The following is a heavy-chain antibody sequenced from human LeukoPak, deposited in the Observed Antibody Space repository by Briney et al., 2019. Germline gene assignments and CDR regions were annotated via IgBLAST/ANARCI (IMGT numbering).Heavy chain of an antibody. Sequence: SETLSLTCAVYGGSFSGYYWGWIRQPPGKGLEWIGEINHSGSTNYNPSLKSRVTISVDTSKNQFSLKLSSVTAADTAVYYCARVVAVAGTWRMGYYLDYWGQGTLVTVSS. D-gene: IGHD6-19*01. CDR1: GGSFSGYY. CDR3: ARVVAVAGTWRMGYYLDY. CDR2: INHSGST. J-gene: IGHJ4*02. V-gene: IGHV4-34*01.